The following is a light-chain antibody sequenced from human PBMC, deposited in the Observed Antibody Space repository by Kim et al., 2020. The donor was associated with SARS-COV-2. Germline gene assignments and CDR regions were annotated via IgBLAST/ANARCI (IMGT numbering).Light chain of an antibody. V-gene: IGLV1-44*01. J-gene: IGLJ1*01. CDR3: VAWDDSLNGYV. Sequence: QSVLTQPPSASGTPGQRVTISCSGSSSNIGSNTVNWYQQFPGTAPKLLIYSNNQRPSGVPDRFSGSRSGSSASLAISWLQSEDEADYYCVAWDDSLNGYVFGTGTEVTVL. CDR1: SSNIGSNT. CDR2: SNN.